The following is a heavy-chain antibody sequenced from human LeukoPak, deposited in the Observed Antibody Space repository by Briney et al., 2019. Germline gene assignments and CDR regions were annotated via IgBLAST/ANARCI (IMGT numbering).Heavy chain of an antibody. CDR1: GFTFSSYG. V-gene: IGHV3-30*18. CDR3: AKEGANSYGYFDY. D-gene: IGHD5-18*01. Sequence: QTGGSLRLSCAASGFTFSSYGIHWVRQAPGKGLEWVAVISYDGSNKYYADSVKGRFTISRDNSKNTLYLQMNSLTAEDTAVYYCAKEGANSYGYFDYWGQGTLVTVSS. CDR2: ISYDGSNK. J-gene: IGHJ4*02.